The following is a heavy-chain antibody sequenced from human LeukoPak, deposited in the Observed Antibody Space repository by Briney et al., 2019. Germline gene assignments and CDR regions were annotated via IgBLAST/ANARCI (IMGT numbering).Heavy chain of an antibody. CDR1: GFTFGSYW. D-gene: IGHD2-15*01. CDR3: ARYCSGGSCYTRGYWYFDL. CDR2: IKQDGSEK. Sequence: QPGGSLRLSCAASGFTFGSYWMSWVRQAPGKGLEWVANIKQDGSEKYYVDSVKGRFTNSRDNAKNSLYLQMNSLRAEDTAVYYCARYCSGGSCYTRGYWYFDLWGRGTLVTVSS. V-gene: IGHV3-7*01. J-gene: IGHJ2*01.